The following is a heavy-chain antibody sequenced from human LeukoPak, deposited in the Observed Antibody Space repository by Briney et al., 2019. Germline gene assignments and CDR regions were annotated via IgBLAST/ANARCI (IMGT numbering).Heavy chain of an antibody. D-gene: IGHD3-3*01. V-gene: IGHV3-30*02. CDR1: GFTFSSYG. Sequence: PGGSLRLSCAASGFTFSSYGMHWVRQAPGKGLGWVAVIWYDGSNKYYADSVKGRFTISRDNSKNTLYLQMNSLRAEDTAVYYCAKRQRSPSTIFGVVAGWHALDIWGQGTMVTVSS. CDR2: IWYDGSNK. J-gene: IGHJ3*02. CDR3: AKRQRSPSTIFGVVAGWHALDI.